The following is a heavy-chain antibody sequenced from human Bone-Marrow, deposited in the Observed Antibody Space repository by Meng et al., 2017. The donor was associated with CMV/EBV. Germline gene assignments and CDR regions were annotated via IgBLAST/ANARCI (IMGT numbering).Heavy chain of an antibody. Sequence: GESLKISCAASGFTFSSYSMNWVRQAPGKGLEWVSYISSSSSTIDYADSVKGRFTISRDNAKISLYLQMNSLRAEDTAVYYCASHYYYYYGMDVWGQGTTVTVSS. CDR1: GFTFSSYS. CDR2: ISSSSSTI. V-gene: IGHV3-48*04. J-gene: IGHJ6*02. CDR3: ASHYYYYYGMDV.